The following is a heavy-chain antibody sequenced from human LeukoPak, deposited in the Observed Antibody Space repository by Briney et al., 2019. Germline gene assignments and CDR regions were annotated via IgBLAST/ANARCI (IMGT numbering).Heavy chain of an antibody. J-gene: IGHJ6*03. CDR1: GGTFSSYA. D-gene: IGHD2-21*02. V-gene: IGHV1-69*05. Sequence: SVKVSCKASGGTFSSYAISWVRQAPGQGLEWMGGIIPIFGTANYPQQFQGRVTITTDESTSTAYMELSSLRSEDTAVYYCARGPFKGYCGGDCYALRYYYYYMDVWGKGTTVTVSS. CDR2: IIPIFGTA. CDR3: ARGPFKGYCGGDCYALRYYYYYMDV.